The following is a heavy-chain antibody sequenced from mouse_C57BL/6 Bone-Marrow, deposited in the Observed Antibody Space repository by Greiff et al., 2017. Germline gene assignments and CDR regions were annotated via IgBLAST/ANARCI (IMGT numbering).Heavy chain of an antibody. J-gene: IGHJ1*03. CDR1: GYTFTDYY. CDR3: ARGDYGSSYWYVDV. CDR2: IYPGSGNT. D-gene: IGHD1-1*01. Sequence: VKVVESGAELVRPGASVKLSCKASGYTFTDYYINWVKQRPGQGLEWIARIYPGSGNTYYNEKFKGKATLTAEKSSSTAYMQLSSLTSEDSAVYFCARGDYGSSYWYVDVWGTGTTVTVSS. V-gene: IGHV1-76*01.